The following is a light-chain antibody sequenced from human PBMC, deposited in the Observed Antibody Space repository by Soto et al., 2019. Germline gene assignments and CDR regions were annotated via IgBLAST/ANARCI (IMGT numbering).Light chain of an antibody. J-gene: IGKJ1*01. Sequence: EIVLTQSPGTLSLSPGARATLSCRASQSVRSNYLAWYQQKPGQAPRLLIHDASTRATGIPDRFSGSGSGTDFTLTISRLEPEDFALYYCHQYGASLWTFGQGTRWISN. V-gene: IGKV3-20*01. CDR3: HQYGASLWT. CDR2: DAS. CDR1: QSVRSNY.